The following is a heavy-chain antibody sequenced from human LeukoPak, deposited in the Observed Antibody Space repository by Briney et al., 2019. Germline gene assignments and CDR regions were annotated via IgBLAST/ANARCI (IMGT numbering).Heavy chain of an antibody. CDR2: IYYSGST. D-gene: IGHD3-22*01. CDR3: ARTVVITRYFDY. V-gene: IGHV4-30-4*01. Sequence: PSETLSLTCTVSGGSISSGDYYWSWTRQPPGKGLEWIGYIYYSGSTYYNPSLKSRVTISVDTSKNQFSLKLSSVTAADTAVYYCARTVVITRYFDYWGQGTLVTVSS. J-gene: IGHJ4*02. CDR1: GGSISSGDYY.